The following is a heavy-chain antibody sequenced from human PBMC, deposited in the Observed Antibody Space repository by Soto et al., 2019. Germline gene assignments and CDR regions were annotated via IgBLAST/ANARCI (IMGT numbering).Heavy chain of an antibody. CDR2: IDPSDSYT. V-gene: IGHV5-10-1*01. D-gene: IGHD6-6*01. J-gene: IGHJ6*02. CDR1: GYSFTSYW. CDR3: ASPPFSIAARDYYGMDV. Sequence: LKISCKGSGYSFTSYWISWVRQMPGKALEWMGRIDPSDSYTNYSPSFQGHVTISADKSISTAYLQWSSLKASDTAMYYCASPPFSIAARDYYGMDVWGQGTTVTVSS.